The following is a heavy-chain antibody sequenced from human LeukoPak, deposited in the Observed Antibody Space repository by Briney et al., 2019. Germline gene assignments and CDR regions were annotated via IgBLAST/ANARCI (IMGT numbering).Heavy chain of an antibody. CDR2: IYYSGST. Sequence: SETLSLTCTVSGGSISSSSYYWGWIRQPPGKGLEWIGSIYYSGSTYYNPSLKSRVTISVDTSKNQFSLKLSSVTAADTAVYYCARVYYDFWSGYWGENWFDPWAREPWSPSPQ. CDR1: GGSISSSSYY. CDR3: ARVYYDFWSGYWGENWFDP. J-gene: IGHJ5*02. D-gene: IGHD3-3*01. V-gene: IGHV4-39*07.